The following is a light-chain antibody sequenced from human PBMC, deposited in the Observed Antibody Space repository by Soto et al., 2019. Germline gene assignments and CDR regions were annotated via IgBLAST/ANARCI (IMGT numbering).Light chain of an antibody. J-gene: IGLJ3*02. CDR1: SSDVGGYNY. CDR3: SSYADSNNWV. V-gene: IGLV2-8*01. CDR2: EVT. Sequence: QSALTQPPSASGSSGQSVTISCTGTSSDVGGYNYVSWYQQHPGEVPKLIIYEVTKRPSGVPDRFSGSKSGNTASLTVSGLQAEDEADYYCSSYADSNNWVFGGGTKVTVL.